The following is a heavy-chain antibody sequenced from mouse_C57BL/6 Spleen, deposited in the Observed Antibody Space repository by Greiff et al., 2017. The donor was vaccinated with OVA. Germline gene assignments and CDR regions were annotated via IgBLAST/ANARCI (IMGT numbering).Heavy chain of an antibody. Sequence: QVQLQQPGAELVRPGSSVKLSCKASGYTFTSYWMDWVKQRPGQGLEWIGNIYPSDSETHYNQKFKDKATLTVDKSSSTAYMQLSSLTSEDSAVYYCARSRDGYYWVAYWGQGTLVTVSA. CDR2: IYPSDSET. CDR3: ARSRDGYYWVAY. D-gene: IGHD2-3*01. V-gene: IGHV1-61*01. CDR1: GYTFTSYW. J-gene: IGHJ3*01.